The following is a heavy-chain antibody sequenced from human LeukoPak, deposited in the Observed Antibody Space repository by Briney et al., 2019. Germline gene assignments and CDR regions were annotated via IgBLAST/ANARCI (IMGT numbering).Heavy chain of an antibody. CDR1: GFTVSSNY. Sequence: GGSLRLSCAASGFTVSSNYMSWVRQAPGKGLEWLSGISPRGGGTYYADSVKGRFTISRDDSKNTLSLQMNSLKVEDTAVYYCARDLAWGAFDYWGQGTLVTVSS. D-gene: IGHD7-27*01. V-gene: IGHV3-23*01. CDR3: ARDLAWGAFDY. CDR2: ISPRGGGT. J-gene: IGHJ4*02.